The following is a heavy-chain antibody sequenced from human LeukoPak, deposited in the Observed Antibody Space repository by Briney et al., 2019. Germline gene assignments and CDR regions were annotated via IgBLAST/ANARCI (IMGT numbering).Heavy chain of an antibody. J-gene: IGHJ4*02. Sequence: PGGSLGLSCAASGFTFSSYAMSWVRQAPGKGLEWVSAISGSGGSTYYADSVKGRFTISRDNSKNTLYLQMNSLRAEDTAVYFCARESVDTTLVHVDYWGQGTLVTVSS. CDR3: ARESVDTTLVHVDY. CDR2: ISGSGGST. D-gene: IGHD5-18*01. V-gene: IGHV3-23*01. CDR1: GFTFSSYA.